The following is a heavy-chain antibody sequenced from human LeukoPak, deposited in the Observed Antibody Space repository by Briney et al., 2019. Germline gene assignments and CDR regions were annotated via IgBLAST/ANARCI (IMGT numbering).Heavy chain of an antibody. CDR1: GYTFTGYY. CDR2: INPNSGGT. Sequence: AAVKVSCKASGYTFTGYYMHGVRQAPGQGGEWVGWINPNSGGTNYAQKFQGRVTMTRDTSISTAYMELSRLRSDDTAVYYCARDPGYSSGWYVAHYYYYGMDVWGQGTTVTVSS. CDR3: ARDPGYSSGWYVAHYYYYGMDV. V-gene: IGHV1-2*02. J-gene: IGHJ6*02. D-gene: IGHD6-19*01.